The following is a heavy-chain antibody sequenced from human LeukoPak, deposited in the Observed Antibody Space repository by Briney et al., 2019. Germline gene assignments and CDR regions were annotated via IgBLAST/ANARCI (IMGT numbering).Heavy chain of an antibody. CDR2: IIPIFGTA. D-gene: IGHD1-26*01. V-gene: IGHV1-69*13. Sequence: SVKVSCKASGGTFSSSAISWVRQAPGQGLEWMGGIIPIFGTANYAQKFQGRVTISADESTSTAYMELSSLRSEDTAVYYCAKDHRWELSHFDYWGQGTLVTVSS. J-gene: IGHJ4*02. CDR1: GGTFSSSA. CDR3: AKDHRWELSHFDY.